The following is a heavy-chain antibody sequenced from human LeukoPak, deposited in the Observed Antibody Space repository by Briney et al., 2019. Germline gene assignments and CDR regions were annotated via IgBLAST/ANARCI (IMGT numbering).Heavy chain of an antibody. CDR1: GFTFGSYA. J-gene: IGHJ4*02. CDR2: ISSGAITM. V-gene: IGHV3-48*03. Sequence: QTGGSLRLSCAASGFTFGSYAMNWVRQAPGKGLEWIAYISSGAITMYYADSVKGRFTISRDDAKNSLFLQMNSLRAEDTAVYYCALLAVASDFDYWGQGALVTVSS. CDR3: ALLAVASDFDY. D-gene: IGHD6-19*01.